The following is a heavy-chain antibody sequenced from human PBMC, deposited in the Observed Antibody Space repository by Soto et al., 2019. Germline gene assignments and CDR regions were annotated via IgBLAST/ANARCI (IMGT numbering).Heavy chain of an antibody. CDR2: AYWNDDD. Sequence: QITLKESGPSLVKPTQTLTLTCSFSGFSLTSTGVGVGWFRQPPGKALEWLGLAYWNDDDRYRSSLRSRLTITMDTSKNQVVLTMTNMDPEDTATYYCAHRPGGSGWRYYFDYWCQGTLVTVSS. D-gene: IGHD6-19*01. CDR1: GFSLTSTGVG. CDR3: AHRPGGSGWRYYFDY. V-gene: IGHV2-5*01. J-gene: IGHJ4*02.